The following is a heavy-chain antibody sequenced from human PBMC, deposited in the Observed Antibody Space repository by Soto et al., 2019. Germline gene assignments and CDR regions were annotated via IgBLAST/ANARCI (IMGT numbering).Heavy chain of an antibody. CDR3: ARLGLYLGWFGP. V-gene: IGHV4-39*01. CDR1: GGSISSSSYY. D-gene: IGHD1-26*01. CDR2: IYYSGST. J-gene: IGHJ5*02. Sequence: SETLSLTCTVSGGSISSSSYYWGWIRQPPGKGLEWIGSIYYSGSTYYNPSLKSRVTISVDTSKNQFSLKLSSVTAADTAVYYCARLGLYLGWFGPWGQGTLGTVSS.